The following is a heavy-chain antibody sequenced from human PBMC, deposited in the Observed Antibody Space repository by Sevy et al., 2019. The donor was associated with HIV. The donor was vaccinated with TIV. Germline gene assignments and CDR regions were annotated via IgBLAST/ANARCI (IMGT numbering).Heavy chain of an antibody. CDR3: AMDDKDILTGYYRVFYYYYGMDV. D-gene: IGHD3-9*01. CDR2: INPNSGGT. CDR1: GYTFTGYY. J-gene: IGHJ6*02. V-gene: IGHV1-2*02. Sequence: ASVKVSCKASGYTFTGYYMHWVRQAPGQGLEWMGWINPNSGGTNYAQKFQGRVTMTRETYISTAYMELSRLRTDDTAVYYCAMDDKDILTGYYRVFYYYYGMDVWGQGTTVTVSS.